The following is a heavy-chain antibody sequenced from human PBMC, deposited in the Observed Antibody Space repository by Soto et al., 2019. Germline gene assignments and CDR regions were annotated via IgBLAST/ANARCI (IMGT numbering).Heavy chain of an antibody. CDR1: GFAFSIYW. J-gene: IGHJ6*02. CDR2: INEDGSKK. Sequence: PGGSLRLSCAASGFAFSIYWMMWVRQAPGKGLEWVANINEDGSKKHHVDSVKGRFTISRDNSKNTLYLQLDSLRTEDTAIYYCAKDQGTSYGVDVWGQGTTVTVSS. CDR3: AKDQGTSYGVDV. V-gene: IGHV3-7*03. D-gene: IGHD2-2*01.